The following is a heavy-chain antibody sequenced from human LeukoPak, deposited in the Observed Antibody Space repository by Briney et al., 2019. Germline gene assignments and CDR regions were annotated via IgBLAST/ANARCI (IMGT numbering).Heavy chain of an antibody. D-gene: IGHD6-13*01. J-gene: IGHJ4*02. V-gene: IGHV3-30*02. CDR1: RFTFSSYG. CDR2: IRYDGSNK. Sequence: PGGSLRLSCAASRFTFSSYGMHWVRQAPGKGLEWVAFIRYDGSNKYYADSVKGRFTISRDNSKNTLYLQMNSLRAEDTAVYYCAKDAGIALGYYFDYWGQGTLVTVSS. CDR3: AKDAGIALGYYFDY.